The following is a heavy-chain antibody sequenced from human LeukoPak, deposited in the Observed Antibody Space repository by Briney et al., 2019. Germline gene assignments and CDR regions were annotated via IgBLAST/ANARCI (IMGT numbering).Heavy chain of an antibody. D-gene: IGHD3-22*01. CDR1: GYSISSDYY. Sequence: SETLSLTCTVSGYSISSDYYWGWIRPPPGKGLEWIGSIYHSGSTYYNPSLKSRVTISVDTSKNQFSLKLSSVTAADTAVYYCAREREWLLLDAFDIGGQGTMVTVSS. CDR2: IYHSGST. J-gene: IGHJ3*02. CDR3: AREREWLLLDAFDI. V-gene: IGHV4-38-2*02.